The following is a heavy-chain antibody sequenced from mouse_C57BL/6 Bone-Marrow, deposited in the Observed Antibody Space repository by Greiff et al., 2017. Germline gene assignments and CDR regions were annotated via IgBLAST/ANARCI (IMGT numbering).Heavy chain of an antibody. J-gene: IGHJ2*01. D-gene: IGHD1-1*02. V-gene: IGHV1-81*01. CDR3: ARGVAPFAY. CDR1: GYTFTSYG. CDR2: ISTRSGNT. Sequence: QVQLQQSGAELARPGASVKLSCKASGYTFTSYGISWVKQRTGQGLEWIGEISTRSGNTYYNEKFKGKATLTADKSSSTAYMELRSLASEDSAVYFCARGVAPFAYWGQGTTLTVSS.